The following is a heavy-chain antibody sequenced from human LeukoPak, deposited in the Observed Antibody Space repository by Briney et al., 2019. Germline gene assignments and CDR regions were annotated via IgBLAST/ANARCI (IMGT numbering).Heavy chain of an antibody. V-gene: IGHV3-23*01. J-gene: IGHJ5*02. CDR3: TRWMRSPYWFDP. CDR1: GFIFSSYA. Sequence: GGSLRLSCAGSGFIFSSYAMSWVRQAPGKGLGWVSTISGGAGSTYYADSLKGRFTISRDNSKNTLYLEMNNLRAEDTAIYYCTRWMRSPYWFDPWGQGTLVTVSS. CDR2: ISGGAGST. D-gene: IGHD2-15*01.